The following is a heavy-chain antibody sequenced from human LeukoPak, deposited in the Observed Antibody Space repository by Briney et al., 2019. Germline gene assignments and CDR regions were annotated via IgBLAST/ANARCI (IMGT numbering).Heavy chain of an antibody. CDR2: INPNSGGT. J-gene: IGHJ6*02. CDR1: GYTFTGYD. V-gene: IGHV1-2*02. CDR3: ASPSSSWYPYYGMDV. D-gene: IGHD6-13*01. Sequence: ASVKVSCKASGYTFTGYDMHWVRQAPGQGLEWMGWINPNSGGTNYAQKFQGRVTMTRDTSISTAYMELSRLRSDDTAVYYCASPSSSWYPYYGMDVWGQGTPVTVSS.